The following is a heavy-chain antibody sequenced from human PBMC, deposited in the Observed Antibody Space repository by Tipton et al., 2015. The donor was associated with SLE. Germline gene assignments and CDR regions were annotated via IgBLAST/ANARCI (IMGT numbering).Heavy chain of an antibody. J-gene: IGHJ6*03. CDR3: ARVGGSYSYYYMDV. D-gene: IGHD1-26*01. Sequence: QSGPEVKNPGASVKVSCKSSGFTFSDYYVHWVRQAPGQGLEWMGWISAYNGNTNYAQKLQGRVTMTTDTSTSTAYMELRSLRSDDTAVYYCARVGGSYSYYYMDVWGKGTTVTVSS. CDR2: ISAYNGNT. CDR1: GFTFSDYY. V-gene: IGHV1-18*01.